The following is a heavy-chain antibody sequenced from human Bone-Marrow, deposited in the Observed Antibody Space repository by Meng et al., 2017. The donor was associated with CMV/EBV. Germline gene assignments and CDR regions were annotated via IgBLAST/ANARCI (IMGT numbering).Heavy chain of an antibody. CDR1: GYTFTSYF. D-gene: IGHD6-25*01. CDR2: INPSGGRT. J-gene: IGHJ6*02. V-gene: IGHV1-46*01. Sequence: ASVKVSCKASGYTFTSYFMHWVRQAPGQGLEWMGIINPSGGRTSYAQKFQGRVTMTRDTSTSTVYMELSSLRSEDTAVYYCARAPLTRLYYYYGMDVWGQGTTVTVSS. CDR3: ARAPLTRLYYYYGMDV.